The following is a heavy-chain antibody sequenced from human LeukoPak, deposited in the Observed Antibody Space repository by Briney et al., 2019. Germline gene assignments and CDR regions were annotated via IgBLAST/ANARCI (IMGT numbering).Heavy chain of an antibody. CDR2: KKKDGSEK. D-gene: IGHD3-22*01. J-gene: IGHJ4*02. CDR3: ARDLYRIVVVPHYFDY. Sequence: SWGSLRLSCAAPGFTFSSFWVNWVRQAPGKGLGWGAKKKKDGSEKYYVDSVKGRFTISRDNAKNSLYLQMNSLRAEDTAVYYCARDLYRIVVVPHYFDYWGQGTLVTVSS. CDR1: GFTFSSFW. V-gene: IGHV3-7*01.